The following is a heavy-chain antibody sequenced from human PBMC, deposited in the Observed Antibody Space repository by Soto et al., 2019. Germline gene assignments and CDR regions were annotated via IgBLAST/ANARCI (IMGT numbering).Heavy chain of an antibody. CDR2: INPNSGGT. CDR1: GYTFTGYY. J-gene: IGHJ6*02. D-gene: IGHD6-13*01. CDR3: ARVTLIAAAGTSSFYGMDV. Sequence: ASVKVSCKASGYTFTGYYMHWVRQAPGQGLEWMGWINPNSGGTNYAQKFQGRVTMTRDTSISTAYMELSRLRSDDTAVYYCARVTLIAAAGTSSFYGMDVWGQGTTVTVS. V-gene: IGHV1-2*02.